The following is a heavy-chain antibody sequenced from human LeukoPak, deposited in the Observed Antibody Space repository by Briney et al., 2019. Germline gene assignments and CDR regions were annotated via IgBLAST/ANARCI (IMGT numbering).Heavy chain of an antibody. CDR2: IYSGGST. V-gene: IGHV3-53*01. CDR3: AKDHARSSWYFDY. J-gene: IGHJ4*02. D-gene: IGHD6-13*01. Sequence: GGSLRLSCAASGFTVSSNYMSWVRQAPGKGLEWVSVIYSGGSTYYADSVKGRFTISRDNSKNTLYLQINSLRAEDTAVYYCAKDHARSSWYFDYWGQGTLVTVSS. CDR1: GFTVSSNY.